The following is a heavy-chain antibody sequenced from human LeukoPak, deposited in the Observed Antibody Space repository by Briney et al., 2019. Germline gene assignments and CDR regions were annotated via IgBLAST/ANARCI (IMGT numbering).Heavy chain of an antibody. J-gene: IGHJ6*02. Sequence: SETLSLTCTVSGGFISSYYWSWIRQPPGKVLEWIGSIYYSGSTYYNPSLKSRVTISADTSKNQFSLRLSSVTAADTAVYYCAKGYRGVVGTSYYYAMDVWGQGTTVTVSS. CDR2: IYYSGST. D-gene: IGHD6-19*01. CDR3: AKGYRGVVGTSYYYAMDV. V-gene: IGHV4-59*05. CDR1: GGFISSYY.